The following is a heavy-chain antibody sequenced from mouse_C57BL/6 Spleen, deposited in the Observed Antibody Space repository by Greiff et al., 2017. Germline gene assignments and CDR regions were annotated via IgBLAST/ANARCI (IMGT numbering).Heavy chain of an antibody. CDR2: INPNYGTT. V-gene: IGHV1-39*01. CDR1: GYSFTDYN. J-gene: IGHJ2*01. Sequence: VHVKQSGPELVKPGASVKISCKASGYSFTDYNMNWVKQSNGKSLEWIGVINPNYGTTSYNQKFKGKATLTVDQSSSPAYMQLNILTSEDSAVYYCARTDGSSYWPFDDWGQGTTLTVSS. CDR3: ARTDGSSYWPFDD. D-gene: IGHD1-1*01.